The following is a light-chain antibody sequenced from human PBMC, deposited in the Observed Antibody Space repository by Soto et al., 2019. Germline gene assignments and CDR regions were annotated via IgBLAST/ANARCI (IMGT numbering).Light chain of an antibody. Sequence: EIVLTQSPGTLSLSPGERATLSCRASQSVSSSYLAWYQQKPGQAPRLLINGASSRATGIPDRFSGSGSGTDFTLTIRRMEPEEEAVYYCQQYGTASPSTFGPGPRLEIK. CDR1: QSVSSSY. V-gene: IGKV3-20*01. J-gene: IGKJ5*01. CDR2: GAS. CDR3: QQYGTASPST.